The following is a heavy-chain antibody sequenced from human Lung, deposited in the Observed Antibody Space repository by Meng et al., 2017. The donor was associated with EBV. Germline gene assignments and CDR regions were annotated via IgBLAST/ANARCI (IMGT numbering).Heavy chain of an antibody. CDR1: GFSLRICGVG. Sequence: QTPLNGSGPTLVKPTQTLTLTCTVSGFSLRICGVGVGWLRQPPGKALEWLALIYWDDDKRYSPSLKSRLTITKDTSKNQVVLTMTNMDPVDTATYYCTHRPMTSAYYYFDYWGQGTLVTVSS. V-gene: IGHV2-5*02. CDR3: THRPMTSAYYYFDY. J-gene: IGHJ4*02. CDR2: IYWDDDK. D-gene: IGHD3-22*01.